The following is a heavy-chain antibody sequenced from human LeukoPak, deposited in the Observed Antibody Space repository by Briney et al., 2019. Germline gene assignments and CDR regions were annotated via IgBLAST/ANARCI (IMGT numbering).Heavy chain of an antibody. Sequence: PSETLFLTCTVSRGSVSSSSYYWGWIRQPPGKGLEWIGSIYYNEHTYYNPSLKSRVTISVDTSKNQFSLKLSSVTAADTAVYYCARHEYSGSYYGLSWFDPWGPGTLVTVSS. V-gene: IGHV4-39*01. CDR3: ARHEYSGSYYGLSWFDP. J-gene: IGHJ5*02. D-gene: IGHD1-26*01. CDR2: IYYNEHT. CDR1: RGSVSSSSYY.